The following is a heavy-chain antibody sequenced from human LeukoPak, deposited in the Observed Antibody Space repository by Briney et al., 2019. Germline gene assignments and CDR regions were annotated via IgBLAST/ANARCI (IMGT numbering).Heavy chain of an antibody. V-gene: IGHV3-23*01. CDR2: ISGSGGGT. Sequence: PGGSLRLSCAASGLTFSSYAMSWVRQTPGKGLEWVSSISGSGGGTDYADSVKGRFTISRDNSKNTLYLQMNSLRAGDTAVYYCAKAGIWFGELLSHFDYWGQGALVTVSS. J-gene: IGHJ4*02. D-gene: IGHD3-10*01. CDR3: AKAGIWFGELLSHFDY. CDR1: GLTFSSYA.